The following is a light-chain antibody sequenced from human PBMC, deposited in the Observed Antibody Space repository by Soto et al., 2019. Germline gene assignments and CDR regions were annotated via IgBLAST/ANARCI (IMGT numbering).Light chain of an antibody. CDR2: AAT. Sequence: EIVLTQSPDTLSLSPGEKATLFCRASQTLSINSLAWYQQKPGQAPRLLIDAATTRDTGIPDRFNGSGSGTDFALTINRLEPEDFAVYYCQQYDGAPLTFGPGTKVDVK. CDR3: QQYDGAPLT. J-gene: IGKJ3*01. V-gene: IGKV3-20*01. CDR1: QTLSINS.